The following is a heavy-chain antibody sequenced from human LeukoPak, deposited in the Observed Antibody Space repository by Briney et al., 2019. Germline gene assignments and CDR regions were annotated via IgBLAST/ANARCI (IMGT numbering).Heavy chain of an antibody. Sequence: ASVKVSCEASGYTFTSYGISWVRQAPGQGLEWMGWISAYNGNTNYAQKLQGRVTMTTDTSTSTAYMELRSLRSDDTAVYYCARSNAVSGYSYGSDYWGQGTLVTVSS. CDR2: ISAYNGNT. J-gene: IGHJ4*02. CDR3: ARSNAVSGYSYGSDY. V-gene: IGHV1-18*04. D-gene: IGHD5-18*01. CDR1: GYTFTSYG.